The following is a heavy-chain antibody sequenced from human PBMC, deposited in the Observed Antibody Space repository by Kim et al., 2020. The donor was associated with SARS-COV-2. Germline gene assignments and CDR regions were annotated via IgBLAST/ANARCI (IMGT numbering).Heavy chain of an antibody. CDR3: ATGTNLYYYYVMDV. V-gene: IGHV3-53*01. J-gene: IGHJ6*02. Sequence: GGSLRLSCAASGFTVSSNYMSWVRQAPGKGLEWVSVIYSGGSTYYADSVKGRFTISRDNSKNTLYLQMNSLRAEDTAVYYCATGTNLYYYYVMDVWGQGTTVTVSS. CDR1: GFTVSSNY. D-gene: IGHD2-8*01. CDR2: IYSGGST.